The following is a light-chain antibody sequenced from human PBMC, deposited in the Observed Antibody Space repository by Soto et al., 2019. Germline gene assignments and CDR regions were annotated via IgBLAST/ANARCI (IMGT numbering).Light chain of an antibody. V-gene: IGKV3-11*01. CDR1: QSVTNY. CDR3: QHRLNWPPD. CDR2: DAS. J-gene: IGKJ1*01. Sequence: EIFLTQSPDTLSLSPGERATLTCRASQSVTNYIAWYHQRPGQPPRLLLYDASNSATGAPARFSGTRSETDFTLTISAVEPADSGLYYCQHRLNWPPDFGQGTKVEIK.